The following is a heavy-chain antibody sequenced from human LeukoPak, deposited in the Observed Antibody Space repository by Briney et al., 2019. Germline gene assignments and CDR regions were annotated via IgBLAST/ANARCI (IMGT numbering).Heavy chain of an antibody. CDR3: ARDPLGYFDY. V-gene: IGHV4-59*12. Sequence: PSETLSLTCTVSGDSISSYYWSWIRQPPGKGLEWIGYIYYSGSTNYNPSLKSRVTMSVDTSKNQFSLKLSSVTAADTAVYYCARDPLGYFDYWGQGTLVTVSS. D-gene: IGHD7-27*01. J-gene: IGHJ4*02. CDR2: IYYSGST. CDR1: GDSISSYY.